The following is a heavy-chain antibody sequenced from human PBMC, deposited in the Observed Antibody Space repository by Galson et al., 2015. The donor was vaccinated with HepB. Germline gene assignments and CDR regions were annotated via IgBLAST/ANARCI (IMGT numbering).Heavy chain of an antibody. Sequence: SLRLSCAASGFTFNIHAMSWVRQAPGKGLEWVSSITSNSDNTYYAASVKGRFTISRDNSKNTVYLQMSSLRTDDTAEYFCARGTLAPDCWGQGTLVTVSS. J-gene: IGHJ4*02. CDR1: GFTFNIHA. CDR2: ITSNSDNT. CDR3: ARGTLAPDC. D-gene: IGHD3-3*02. V-gene: IGHV3-23*01.